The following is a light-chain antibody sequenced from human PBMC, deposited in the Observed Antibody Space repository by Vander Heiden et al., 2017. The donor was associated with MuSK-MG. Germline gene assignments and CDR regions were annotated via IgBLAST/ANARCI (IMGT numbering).Light chain of an antibody. V-gene: IGKV3-11*01. Sequence: EIVLTQSPDTLSFSPGERATLSCRASQSVSTFLGWYQRKPGQAPRLLVYDASKRATGMPARFSGSGSGTHFTLTISGLEPEDVAVYYCQQRDTWPLTFGGGTRVEIE. CDR3: QQRDTWPLT. CDR1: QSVSTF. CDR2: DAS. J-gene: IGKJ4*01.